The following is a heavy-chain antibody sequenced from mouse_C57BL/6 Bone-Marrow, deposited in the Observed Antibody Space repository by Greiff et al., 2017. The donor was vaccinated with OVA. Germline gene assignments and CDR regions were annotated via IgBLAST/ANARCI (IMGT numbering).Heavy chain of an antibody. D-gene: IGHD2-5*01. Sequence: VKLVESGPGLVAPSQSLSITCTVSGFSLTSYGVHWVRQPPGKGLEWLVVIWSDGSTTYNSALKSRLSISKDNSKSQVFLKMNSLQTDDTAMYYWASHAYYSNYEAMDYWGQGTSVTVSS. CDR2: IWSDGST. J-gene: IGHJ4*01. CDR1: GFSLTSYG. CDR3: ASHAYYSNYEAMDY. V-gene: IGHV2-6*03.